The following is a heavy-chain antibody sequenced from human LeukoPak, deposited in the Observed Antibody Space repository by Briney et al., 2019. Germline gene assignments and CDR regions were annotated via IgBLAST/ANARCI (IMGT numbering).Heavy chain of an antibody. CDR2: IYTSGST. CDR3: ARDSGYYDILTGYHYYFDY. D-gene: IGHD3-9*01. Sequence: SETLSLTCTVSGGSISSGRYYWSWIRQPAGKGLEWIGRIYTSGSTNYNPSLKSLVTISVDTSKNQFSLKLSSVTAADTAVYYCARDSGYYDILTGYHYYFDYWGQGTLVTVSS. CDR1: GGSISSGRYY. J-gene: IGHJ4*02. V-gene: IGHV4-61*02.